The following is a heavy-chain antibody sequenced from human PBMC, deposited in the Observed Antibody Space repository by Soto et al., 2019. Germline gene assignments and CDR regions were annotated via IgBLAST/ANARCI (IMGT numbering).Heavy chain of an antibody. CDR2: IVPMIGKV. J-gene: IGHJ4*02. CDR3: ALRTGNWDPLGD. CDR1: GGTTSSYT. D-gene: IGHD1-1*01. Sequence: QVQLVQSGAEVEKPGSSVKVSCKVSGGTTSSYTIGWVRQAPGQGLQWMGNIVPMIGKVDDAQTFQDRVTLAADKSTRTGYMELRSLRSEDKAVDFCALRTGNWDPLGDWGQGTLVTVSS. V-gene: IGHV1-69*02.